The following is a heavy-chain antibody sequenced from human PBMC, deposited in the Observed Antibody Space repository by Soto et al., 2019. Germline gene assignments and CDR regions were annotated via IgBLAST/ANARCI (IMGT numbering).Heavy chain of an antibody. V-gene: IGHV1-46*01. J-gene: IGHJ6*02. CDR1: GYTFTTYD. CDR3: ARDRGRGGSYYIYFYGMDV. CDR2: INPSGGSI. D-gene: IGHD1-26*01. Sequence: ASGKVSCKASGYTFTTYDIHWVRQAPGQGLEWMGVINPSGGSINYAQKFQGRVTMTRDTSTSTVYMELSSLRSEDTAVYYCARDRGRGGSYYIYFYGMDVWGQGTTVTVSS.